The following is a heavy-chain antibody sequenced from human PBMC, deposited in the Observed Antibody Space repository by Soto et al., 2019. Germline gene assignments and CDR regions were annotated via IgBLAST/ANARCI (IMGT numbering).Heavy chain of an antibody. J-gene: IGHJ6*03. CDR1: GGSFSGYY. CDR2: INHSGST. CDR3: ARGAYCSSTSCYYYYYYYMDV. D-gene: IGHD2-2*01. V-gene: IGHV4-34*01. Sequence: SETLSLTCAVYGGSFSGYYWSWIRQPPGKGLEWIGEINHSGSTNYNPSLKSRVTISVDTSKNQFSLKLSSVTAADTAVYYCARGAYCSSTSCYYYYYYYMDVWGKGTTVTVSS.